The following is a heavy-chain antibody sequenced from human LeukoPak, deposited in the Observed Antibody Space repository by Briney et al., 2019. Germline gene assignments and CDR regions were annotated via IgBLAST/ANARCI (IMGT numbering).Heavy chain of an antibody. V-gene: IGHV1-18*04. D-gene: IGHD7-27*01. CDR3: AREEGNWGDAFDI. CDR2: ISGSNGNT. Sequence: ASVKVSCKASGYTFTGYYMHWVRQAPGQGLEWMGWISGSNGNTNYAQKLQGRVTMTTDTSTSTAYMELRSLRSDDTAMYYCAREEGNWGDAFDIWGQGTMVTVSS. J-gene: IGHJ3*02. CDR1: GYTFTGYY.